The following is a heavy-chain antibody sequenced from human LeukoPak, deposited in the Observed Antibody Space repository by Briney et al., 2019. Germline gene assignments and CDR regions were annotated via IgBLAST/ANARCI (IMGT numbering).Heavy chain of an antibody. D-gene: IGHD6-6*01. CDR1: GFTFSSYA. CDR2: IGGSGGST. V-gene: IGHV3-23*01. CDR3: ASAPYSSSSNFDY. Sequence: PGGSLRLSCAASGFTFSSYAMSWVRQAPGKGLEWVSAIGGSGGSTYYADSVKGRFTISRDNSKNTLYLQMNSLRAEDTAVYYCASAPYSSSSNFDYWGQGTLVTVSS. J-gene: IGHJ4*02.